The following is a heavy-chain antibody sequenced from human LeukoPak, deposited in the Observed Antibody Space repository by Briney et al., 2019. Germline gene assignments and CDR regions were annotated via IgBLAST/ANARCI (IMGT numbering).Heavy chain of an antibody. D-gene: IGHD3-10*01. CDR1: GFTFSTYW. CDR2: ISSDGANA. J-gene: IGHJ4*02. CDR3: ALLGSKLLSRIDY. V-gene: IGHV3-74*01. Sequence: PGGSLRLSCTASGFTFSTYWMHWVRQVPGKGLVWVSRISSDGANANYADSVKGRFTISRDNAKNTLYLQMNSLRGEDTAIYYCALLGSKLLSRIDYWGQGTLVTVSS.